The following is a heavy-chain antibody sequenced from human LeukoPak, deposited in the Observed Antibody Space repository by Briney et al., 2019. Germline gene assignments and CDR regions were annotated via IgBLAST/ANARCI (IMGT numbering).Heavy chain of an antibody. D-gene: IGHD6-19*01. CDR3: AKPNSSGWYMGHFDY. V-gene: IGHV3-30*18. CDR1: GFTVSSYG. J-gene: IGHJ4*02. Sequence: PGGSLRLSCAASGFTVSSYGMHWVRQAPGKGLEWVAVISYDGSNKYYADSVKGRFTISRDNSKNTLYLQMNSLRAEDTAVYYCAKPNSSGWYMGHFDYWGQGTLVTVSS. CDR2: ISYDGSNK.